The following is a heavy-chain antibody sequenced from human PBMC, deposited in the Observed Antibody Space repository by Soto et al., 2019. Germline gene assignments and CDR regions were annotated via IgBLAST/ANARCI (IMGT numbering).Heavy chain of an antibody. CDR3: ARGGIYDSSGHDAFDI. V-gene: IGHV1-69*01. J-gene: IGHJ3*02. Sequence: KVPYKDSGRSISRYSRSLVRPAPGQGLEWMGGLIPICGTANYAQKFQGRVTIPADESTSTAYLELSSLRAEDTDVYYCARGGIYDSSGHDAFDIWGQGTMVP. CDR2: LIPICGTA. D-gene: IGHD3-22*01. CDR1: GRSISRYS.